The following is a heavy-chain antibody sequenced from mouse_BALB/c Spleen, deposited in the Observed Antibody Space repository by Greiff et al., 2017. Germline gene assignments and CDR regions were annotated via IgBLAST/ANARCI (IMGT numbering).Heavy chain of an antibody. CDR3: ARGLSSGTYYAMDY. Sequence: QVQLKQSGPDLVAPSQSLSITCTVSGFSLTSYGVHWVRQSPGKGLEWLGVIWSGGSTDYNAAFISRLSISKDNSKSQVFFKMNSLQANDTAIYYCARGLSSGTYYAMDYWGQGTSVTVSS. J-gene: IGHJ4*01. CDR2: IWSGGST. D-gene: IGHD4-1*01. V-gene: IGHV2-2*02. CDR1: GFSLTSYG.